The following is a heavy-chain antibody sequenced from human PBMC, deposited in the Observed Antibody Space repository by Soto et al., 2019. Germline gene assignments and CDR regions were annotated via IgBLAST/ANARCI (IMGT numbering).Heavy chain of an antibody. CDR2: IIPIFGTA. D-gene: IGHD6-19*01. Sequence: ASVKVSCKASGGTFSSYAISWVRQALGQGLEWMGGIIPIFGTANYAQKFQGRVTITADESTSTAYMELSSLRSEDTAVYYCARATSVAQDYYYGMDVWGQGTTVTVSS. CDR3: ARATSVAQDYYYGMDV. CDR1: GGTFSSYA. J-gene: IGHJ6*02. V-gene: IGHV1-69*13.